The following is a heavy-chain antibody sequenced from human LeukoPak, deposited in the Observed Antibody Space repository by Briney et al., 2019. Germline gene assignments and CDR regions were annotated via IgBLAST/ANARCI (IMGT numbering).Heavy chain of an antibody. CDR1: GFTFSSYA. J-gene: IGHJ5*02. D-gene: IGHD3-16*01. CDR2: ISGSGAGT. Sequence: GGSLRLSCAASGFTFSSYAMNWVRQAPGKGLEWVSAISGSGAGTYYADSVKGRFTISRDNSKNTLYLQMNSLRAEDTAVYYCARGNDWFDPWGQGTLVTVSS. V-gene: IGHV3-23*01. CDR3: ARGNDWFDP.